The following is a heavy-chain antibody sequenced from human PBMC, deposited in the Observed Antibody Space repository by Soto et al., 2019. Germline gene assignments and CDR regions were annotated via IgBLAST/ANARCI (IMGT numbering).Heavy chain of an antibody. J-gene: IGHJ4*02. CDR3: ARVDQGIDY. V-gene: IGHV4-4*02. Sequence: QVQLQESGPGLVTPSGTLSLTCAVSGGSISMNWWIWVRQPPGKGLEWIGEIYHSGSTNYNPSLKSRATRSVDNSKYQFSLKLSSVNAADSAVYYCARVDQGIDYWGQGTRVTGSS. CDR2: IYHSGST. CDR1: GGSISMNW. D-gene: IGHD2-2*03.